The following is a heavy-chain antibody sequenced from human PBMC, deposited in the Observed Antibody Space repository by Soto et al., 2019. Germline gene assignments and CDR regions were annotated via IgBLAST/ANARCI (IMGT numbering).Heavy chain of an antibody. D-gene: IGHD1-26*01. Sequence: QVQLVQSGAEVKKPGASVKVSCKASGYTFTSYGISWVRQAPGQGLEWMGWISAYNGNTNYAQKLQGRVTMTTDTSKSTAYMERRSVRTEDTAVYYCDRSGSSRRFDYWCQGTLVTVSS. CDR3: DRSGSSRRFDY. J-gene: IGHJ4*02. CDR2: ISAYNGNT. V-gene: IGHV1-18*01. CDR1: GYTFTSYG.